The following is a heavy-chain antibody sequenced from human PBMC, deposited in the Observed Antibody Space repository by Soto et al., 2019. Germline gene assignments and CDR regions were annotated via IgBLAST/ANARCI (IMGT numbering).Heavy chain of an antibody. J-gene: IGHJ4*02. CDR3: AGHSHKDY. CDR2: IYSGGST. CDR1: GFTDGNKY. V-gene: IGHV3-66*04. Sequence: EVQLEESGGGLAQTGGSLRLSCAVSGFTDGNKYMSWVRQATGKGLEWVSLIYSGGSTYYAESVKGRFTSSRDTSKNTVYLQISSLRAEDTAVYYCAGHSHKDYLGQGPLVTVSS.